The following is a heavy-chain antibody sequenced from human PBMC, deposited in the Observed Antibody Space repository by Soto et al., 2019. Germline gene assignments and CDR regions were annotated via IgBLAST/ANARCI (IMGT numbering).Heavy chain of an antibody. CDR1: GFTFSNAW. CDR2: XKXXXDXXXX. D-gene: IGHD6-19*01. J-gene: IGHJ4*02. Sequence: PGGSLRLSCAASGFTFSNAWMSWVRQAPGXGLEXDXRXKXXXDXXXXDYAAPVKGRFTISRDDSKNTLYLQMHSLKTEDTAVYYCTTAAGYWGQGTLVTVSS. V-gene: IGHV3-15*01. CDR3: TTAAGY.